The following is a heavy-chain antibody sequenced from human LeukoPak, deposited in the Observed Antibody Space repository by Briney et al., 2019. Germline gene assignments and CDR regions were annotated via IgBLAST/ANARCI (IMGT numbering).Heavy chain of an antibody. CDR1: GGSISSGSYY. CDR2: IYTSGST. Sequence: SQILSLTCTVSGGSISSGSYYWSWIRQPAGKGLEWIGRIYTSGSTNYNPSLKSRVTISVDTSKNQFSLKLSSVTAADTAVYYCARVGGGGAAAGYGMDVWGQGTTVTVSS. D-gene: IGHD6-13*01. J-gene: IGHJ6*02. CDR3: ARVGGGGAAAGYGMDV. V-gene: IGHV4-61*02.